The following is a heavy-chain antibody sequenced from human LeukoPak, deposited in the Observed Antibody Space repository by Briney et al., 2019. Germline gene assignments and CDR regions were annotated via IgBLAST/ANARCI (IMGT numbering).Heavy chain of an antibody. CDR2: IYSGGST. J-gene: IGHJ4*02. V-gene: IGHV3-53*01. D-gene: IGHD6-19*01. CDR3: ARGGPAYTNIALADPFDY. CDR1: GFTVSSNY. Sequence: GGSLRLSCAASGFTVSSNYMSWVRQAPGKGLEWVSVIYSGGSTYYADSVKGRFTISRDNSKNTLYLQMNSLRAEDTAVYYCARGGPAYTNIALADPFDYWGQGTLVTVSS.